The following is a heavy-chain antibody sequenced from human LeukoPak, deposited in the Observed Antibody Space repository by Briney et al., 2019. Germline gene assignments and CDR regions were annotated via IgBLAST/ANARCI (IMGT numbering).Heavy chain of an antibody. V-gene: IGHV3-7*03. D-gene: IGHD2-15*01. Sequence: GRSLRLSCAASGFTFSSYAMHWVRQAPGKGLEWVANIKQDGSEKYYVDSVKGRFTISRDNAKNSLYLQMNSLRAEDTAVYYCARFVVVVAATEWGVIYYYYGMDVWGQGTTVTVSS. CDR3: ARFVVVVAATEWGVIYYYYGMDV. CDR1: GFTFSSYA. J-gene: IGHJ6*02. CDR2: IKQDGSEK.